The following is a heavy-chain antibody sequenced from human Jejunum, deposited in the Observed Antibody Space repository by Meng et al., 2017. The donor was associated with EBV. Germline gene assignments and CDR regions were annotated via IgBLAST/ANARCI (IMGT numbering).Heavy chain of an antibody. Sequence: VQLVQCGSELKKPSVSVKFSCKASGYTFTSSGINWVRQAPGQGLEWMGWINTNTGYPTYAQDFTGRFVFSLDTSVSTAYLQITSLSTEDNAVYYCARVRPGGGWFDPWGQGTLVTVSS. CDR2: INTNTGYP. J-gene: IGHJ5*02. V-gene: IGHV7-4-1*02. CDR3: ARVRPGGGWFDP. CDR1: GYTFTSSG. D-gene: IGHD2-8*02.